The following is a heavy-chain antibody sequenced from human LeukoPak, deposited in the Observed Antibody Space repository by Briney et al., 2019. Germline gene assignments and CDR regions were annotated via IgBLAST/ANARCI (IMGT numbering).Heavy chain of an antibody. CDR3: ARENRGYSSSWNWFDP. V-gene: IGHV4-59*01. CDR2: IYYSGST. Sequence: SETLSLTCTVSGGSISSYYWSWIRQPPGKGLEWIGYIYYSGSTNYNPSLKSRVTISVDTSKNQFSLKLSSVTAADTAVYYCARENRGYSSSWNWFDPWGQGTLVTVSS. D-gene: IGHD6-13*01. J-gene: IGHJ5*02. CDR1: GGSISSYY.